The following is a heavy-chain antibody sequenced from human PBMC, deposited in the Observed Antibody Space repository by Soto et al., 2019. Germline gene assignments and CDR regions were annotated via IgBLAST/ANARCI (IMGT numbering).Heavy chain of an antibody. D-gene: IGHD3-3*01. CDR1: GFTFSSYA. CDR3: ARRYYDFWSGYYTLVGSDDLDYYYYYMDV. Sequence: GGSLRLSCAASGFTFSSYAMSWVRQAPGKGLEWVSAISGSGGSTYYADSVKGRFTISRDNSKNTLYLQMNSLRAEDTAVYYCARRYYDFWSGYYTLVGSDDLDYYYYYMDVWGKGTTVTVSS. CDR2: ISGSGGST. V-gene: IGHV3-23*01. J-gene: IGHJ6*03.